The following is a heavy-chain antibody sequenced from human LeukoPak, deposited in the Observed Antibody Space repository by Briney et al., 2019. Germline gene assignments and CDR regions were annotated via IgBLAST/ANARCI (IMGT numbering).Heavy chain of an antibody. CDR1: GFTFSSYG. V-gene: IGHV3-33*01. D-gene: IGHD1-26*01. CDR3: ATSGSYYRFEY. J-gene: IGHJ4*02. CDR2: IWYDGSNK. Sequence: GGSLRLSCAASGFTFSSYGMHSVRQAPGKGLEWVAVIWYDGSNKYYADSVKGRFTISRDNSKNTLYLQMNSLRAEDTAVYYCATSGSYYRFEYWGQGTLVTVSS.